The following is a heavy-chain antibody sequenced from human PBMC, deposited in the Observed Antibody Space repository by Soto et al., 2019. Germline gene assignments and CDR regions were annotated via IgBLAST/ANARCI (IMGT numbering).Heavy chain of an antibody. J-gene: IGHJ6*02. Sequence: ASVKVSCKASGYTFTSYYMHWVRQAPGQGLEWMGWISAYNGNTNYAQKLQGRVTMTTDTSTSTAYMELRSLRSDDTAVYYCARAFGGDYGDYYNYVRDVWGQGTTVPGSS. CDR2: ISAYNGNT. CDR3: ARAFGGDYGDYYNYVRDV. D-gene: IGHD4-17*01. V-gene: IGHV1-18*04. CDR1: GYTFTSYY.